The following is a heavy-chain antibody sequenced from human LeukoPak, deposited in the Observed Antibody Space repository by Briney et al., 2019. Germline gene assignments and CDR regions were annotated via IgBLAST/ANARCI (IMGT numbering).Heavy chain of an antibody. CDR1: GFTFSSYA. CDR2: ISGRGGST. Sequence: GGSLRLSCAASGFTFSSYAMSWVRQAPGKGLEWVSAISGRGGSTYYADSVKGRFTISRDNSKNTLYLQMNSLRAEDTAVYYCAKPKPNKAYYYGSGSYYNSYYFDYWGQGTLVTVSS. V-gene: IGHV3-23*01. D-gene: IGHD3-10*01. CDR3: AKPKPNKAYYYGSGSYYNSYYFDY. J-gene: IGHJ4*02.